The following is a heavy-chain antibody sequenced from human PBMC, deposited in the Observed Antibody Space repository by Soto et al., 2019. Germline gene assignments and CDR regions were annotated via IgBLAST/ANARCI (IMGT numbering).Heavy chain of an antibody. CDR2: VYYTETT. V-gene: IGHV4-39*01. CDR3: ARQRVLSTNMFITSFDP. Sequence: SETLSLTCSLSGGSINSSDHFWGWIRQTPGKGLEWIGSVYYTETTYYNPSLKSPVTISVETSRNTLSLKVNSVTAADTGIYYCARQRVLSTNMFITSFDPWGQGTLVTVSS. CDR1: GGSINSSDHF. D-gene: IGHD3-10*02. J-gene: IGHJ5*02.